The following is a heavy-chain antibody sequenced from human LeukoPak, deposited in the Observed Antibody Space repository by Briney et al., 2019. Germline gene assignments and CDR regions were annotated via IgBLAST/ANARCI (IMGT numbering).Heavy chain of an antibody. J-gene: IGHJ4*02. CDR1: GGSISSYY. CDR3: ARGAGGSHYYDSSGLDY. V-gene: IGHV4-59*01. Sequence: PSETLSLTCTVSGGSISSYYWSWIRQPPGKGLEWIGYIYYSGSTNYNPSLKSRVTISVDTSKNQFSLKLSSVTAADTAVYYCARGAGGSHYYDSSGLDYWGQGPLVTVSS. CDR2: IYYSGST. D-gene: IGHD3-22*01.